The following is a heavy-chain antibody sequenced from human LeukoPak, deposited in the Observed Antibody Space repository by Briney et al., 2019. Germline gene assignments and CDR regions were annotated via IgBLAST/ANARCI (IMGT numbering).Heavy chain of an antibody. D-gene: IGHD4-17*01. V-gene: IGHV3-49*04. Sequence: GGSLRLSCTASGFTFGDYAMSWVRQAPGKGLEWVGFIRSKAYGGTTEYAASVEGRFTISRDDSKSIAYLQMNSLKTEDTAVYYCTRAPLYGDYYDYWGQGTLVTVSS. J-gene: IGHJ4*02. CDR1: GFTFGDYA. CDR3: TRAPLYGDYYDY. CDR2: IRSKAYGGTT.